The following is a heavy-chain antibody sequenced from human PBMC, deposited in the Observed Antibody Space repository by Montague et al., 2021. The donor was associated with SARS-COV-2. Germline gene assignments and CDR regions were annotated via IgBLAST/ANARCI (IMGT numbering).Heavy chain of an antibody. CDR2: ISANGRST. Sequence: SLRLSCAASGFTFSKHAMNWVRQAPGKGLQWLSTISANGRSTHYGDSVRGRFAVSRDNSRNTLSLQMSNLRVEDTAIYYCTKDYSSSEYGGDYWGQGTLVTVSS. CDR3: TKDYSSSEYGGDY. J-gene: IGHJ4*02. V-gene: IGHV3-23*01. CDR1: GFTFSKHA. D-gene: IGHD4/OR15-4a*01.